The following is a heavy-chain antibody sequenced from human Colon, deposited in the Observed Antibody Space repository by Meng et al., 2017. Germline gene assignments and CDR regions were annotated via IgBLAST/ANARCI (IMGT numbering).Heavy chain of an antibody. CDR3: ARDSYEEYYYDCSGYYWDFDY. CDR2: ISYDGSNK. J-gene: IGHJ4*02. Sequence: GGSLRLSCAASGFTFSSYAMHGVRQAPGKGLEWVAVISYDGSNKYYADSVKGRFTISRDNSKNTLYLQMNSLRAEDTAVYYCARDSYEEYYYDCSGYYWDFDYWGQGTLVTVSS. CDR1: GFTFSSYA. D-gene: IGHD3-22*01. V-gene: IGHV3-30*04.